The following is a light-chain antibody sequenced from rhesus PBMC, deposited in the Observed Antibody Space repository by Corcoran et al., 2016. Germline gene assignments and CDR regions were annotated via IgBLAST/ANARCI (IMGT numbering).Light chain of an antibody. CDR2: EVS. CDR3: SSYAGSDTFV. Sequence: QAALTQPRSVSGSPGQSGTISCTGTSSDIGGYKYVSWYQQHPGTAPKLMIYEVSERPSGVSDRFSGSKSGNTASLTISGLQPEDEADYYCSSYAGSDTFVFGSGTRLTVL. J-gene: IGLJ6*01. V-gene: IGLV2-32*02. CDR1: SSDIGGYKY.